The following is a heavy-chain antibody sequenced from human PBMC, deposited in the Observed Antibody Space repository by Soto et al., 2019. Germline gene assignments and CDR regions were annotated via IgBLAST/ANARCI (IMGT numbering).Heavy chain of an antibody. CDR2: IIPIFGTA. CDR1: GGTFSSYA. J-gene: IGHJ6*02. Sequence: QVQLVQAGAEVKKPGSSVKVSCKASGGTFSSYAISWVRQAPGQGLEWMGGIIPIFGTANYAQKFQGRVTITADESTSTAYMALSSLRSDDTAVYYCAWGYSYGVNYYYSGTDDCGQGTTPTVSS. CDR3: AWGYSYGVNYYYSGTDD. D-gene: IGHD5-18*01. V-gene: IGHV1-69*01.